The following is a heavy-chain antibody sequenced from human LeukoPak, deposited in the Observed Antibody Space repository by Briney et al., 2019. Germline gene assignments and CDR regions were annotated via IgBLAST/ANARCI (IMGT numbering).Heavy chain of an antibody. Sequence: EGSLRLSYAASGFTFSSYAMSWVRQAPGKGLEWVSAISGSGGSTYYADSVKGRFTISRDNSKNTLYLQMNSLRAEDTAVYYCAKREEPYDAFDIWGQGTMVTVSS. CDR1: GFTFSSYA. D-gene: IGHD1-26*01. V-gene: IGHV3-23*01. CDR3: AKREEPYDAFDI. J-gene: IGHJ3*02. CDR2: ISGSGGST.